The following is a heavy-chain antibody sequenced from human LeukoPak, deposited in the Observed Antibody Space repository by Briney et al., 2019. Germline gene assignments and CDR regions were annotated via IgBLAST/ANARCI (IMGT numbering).Heavy chain of an antibody. D-gene: IGHD3-3*01. V-gene: IGHV5-51*01. J-gene: IGHJ5*01. CDR3: ARQGTSYYDFWSGYPNWFDS. CDR1: GYSFTSYW. CDR2: IYPGDSDT. Sequence: GESLKISCKGSGYSFTSYWIGWVRQMPGKGLEWMGIIYPGDSDTRYSPSFQGQVTISADKSISTAYLQWSSLKASDTAMYYCARQGTSYYDFWSGYPNWFDSWGQGTLATVSS.